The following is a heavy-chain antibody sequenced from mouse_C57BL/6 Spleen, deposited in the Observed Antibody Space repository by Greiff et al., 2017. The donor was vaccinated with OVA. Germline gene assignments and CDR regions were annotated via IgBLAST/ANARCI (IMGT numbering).Heavy chain of an antibody. Sequence: EVQLQQSGPELVKPGASVKISCKASGYSFTGYYMNWVKQSPEKSLEWIGEINPSTGGTTYNQKFKAKATLTVDKSSSTAYMQLKSLTSEDSAVYYCARFYGSPYWYFDVWGTGTTVTVFS. V-gene: IGHV1-42*01. J-gene: IGHJ1*03. CDR3: ARFYGSPYWYFDV. CDR2: INPSTGGT. CDR1: GYSFTGYY. D-gene: IGHD1-1*01.